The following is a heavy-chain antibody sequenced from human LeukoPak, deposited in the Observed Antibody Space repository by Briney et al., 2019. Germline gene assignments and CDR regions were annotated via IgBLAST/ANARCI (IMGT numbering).Heavy chain of an antibody. V-gene: IGHV3-43*01. Sequence: GGSLRLSCAASGFTFDDYTMHWVRQAPGKGLEWVSLISWDGGSTYYADSVKGRFTISRDNSKNTLYLQMNSLRAEDTAVYYCAKGTTVTTYNFDYWGQGTLVTVSS. CDR2: ISWDGGST. D-gene: IGHD4-17*01. CDR3: AKGTTVTTYNFDY. J-gene: IGHJ4*02. CDR1: GFTFDDYT.